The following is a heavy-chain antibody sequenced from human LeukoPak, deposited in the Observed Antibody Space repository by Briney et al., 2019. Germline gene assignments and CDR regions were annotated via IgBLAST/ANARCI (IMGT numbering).Heavy chain of an antibody. CDR2: IIPIFGTA. V-gene: IGHV1-69*13. CDR3: ARGSDSSGWHYYYYGMDV. Sequence: SVKVSYKASGGTFSSYAISWVRQAPGQGLEWMGGIIPIFGTANYAQKFQGRVTITADESTSTAYMELSSLRSEDTAVYYCARGSDSSGWHYYYYGMDVWGQGTTVTVSS. CDR1: GGTFSSYA. D-gene: IGHD6-19*01. J-gene: IGHJ6*02.